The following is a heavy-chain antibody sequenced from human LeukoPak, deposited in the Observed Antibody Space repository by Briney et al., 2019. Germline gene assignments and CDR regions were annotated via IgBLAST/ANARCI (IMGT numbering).Heavy chain of an antibody. V-gene: IGHV3-73*01. D-gene: IGHD1-26*01. J-gene: IGHJ4*02. CDR1: GFTFSGSA. CDR2: IRSKANSYAT. Sequence: GGSLRLSCAASGFTFSGSAMHWVRQASGKGLEWVGRIRSKANSYATAYAASVKGRFTISRDDSKNTAYLQMNSLKTEDTAVYYCARADSGSYGNDYWGQGTLVTVSS. CDR3: ARADSGSYGNDY.